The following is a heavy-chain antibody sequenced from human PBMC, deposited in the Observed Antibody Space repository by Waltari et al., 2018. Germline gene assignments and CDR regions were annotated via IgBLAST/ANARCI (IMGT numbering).Heavy chain of an antibody. Sequence: QLQLQESGPGLVKPSETLSLTCTVSGGSISSSSYYWGWIRQPPGKGLEWIGSIYYSGCTYYNPSLKSRVTISVDTSKNQFSLKLSSVTAADTAVYYCARGVTMIVGSFDYWGQGTLVTVSS. V-gene: IGHV4-39*01. CDR3: ARGVTMIVGSFDY. CDR1: GGSISSSSYY. D-gene: IGHD3-22*01. J-gene: IGHJ4*02. CDR2: IYYSGCT.